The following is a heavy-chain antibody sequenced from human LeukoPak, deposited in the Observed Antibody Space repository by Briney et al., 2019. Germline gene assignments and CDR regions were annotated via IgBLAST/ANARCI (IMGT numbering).Heavy chain of an antibody. CDR3: ARYAVEYSGTYFDS. J-gene: IGHJ4*02. V-gene: IGHV4-39*01. Sequence: PSETLSLTCTVSGGSITSGSYYWDWIRQYPGKGLEWIGNIYYSGSTYYNPSLKSRVTISVDTSKNQFSLKLSSVTAADTAVYYCARYAVEYSGTYFDSWGQGSLVTVSS. CDR1: GGSITSGSYY. CDR2: IYYSGST. D-gene: IGHD1-26*01.